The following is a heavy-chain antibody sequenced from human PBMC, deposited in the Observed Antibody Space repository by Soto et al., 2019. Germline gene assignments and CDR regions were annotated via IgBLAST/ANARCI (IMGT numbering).Heavy chain of an antibody. D-gene: IGHD4-17*01. J-gene: IGHJ6*02. CDR2: ISGSGRTI. V-gene: IGHV3-23*01. CDR1: GLDFISEV. Sequence: AGGSLRLSCAASGLDFISEVMCWVRQAPGKGLEWVSSISGSGRTIYHADSMRGRFAISRDNSKNSLYLQLNNLRVEDTAVYYCTRDSNGDYPNYYGMDVWGQGTTVTVSS. CDR3: TRDSNGDYPNYYGMDV.